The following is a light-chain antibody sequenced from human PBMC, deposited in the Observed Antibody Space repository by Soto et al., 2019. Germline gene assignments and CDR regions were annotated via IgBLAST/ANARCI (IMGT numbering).Light chain of an antibody. Sequence: EIVLTQPPGILSLSPGERASLSCGASQSITSSFLAWYQQKPGQVPRLLIYGASTRATGIPARFSGSGSGTEFTLTISSLQSEDFAVYYCQQYNNWWTFGQGTKVDIK. CDR2: GAS. CDR1: QSITSS. J-gene: IGKJ1*01. CDR3: QQYNNWWT. V-gene: IGKV3-15*01.